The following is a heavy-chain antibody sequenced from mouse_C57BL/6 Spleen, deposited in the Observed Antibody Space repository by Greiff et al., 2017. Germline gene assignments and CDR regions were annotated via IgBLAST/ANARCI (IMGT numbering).Heavy chain of an antibody. V-gene: IGHV3-1*01. J-gene: IGHJ4*01. D-gene: IGHD2-5*01. CDR3: ARASNYLYAMDY. CDR1: GYSITSGYD. CDR2: ISYSGST. Sequence: EVKLQESGPGMVKPSQSLSLTCTVTGYSITSGYDWHWIRHFPGNKLEWMGYISYSGSTNYNPSLKSRISITHDTSKNHFFLKLNSVTTEDTATYYCARASNYLYAMDYWGQGTSVTVSS.